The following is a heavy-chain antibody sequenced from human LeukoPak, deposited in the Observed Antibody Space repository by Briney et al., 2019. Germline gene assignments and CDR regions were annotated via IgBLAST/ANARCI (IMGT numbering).Heavy chain of an antibody. CDR3: ARRRAFDI. V-gene: IGHV4-34*01. J-gene: IGHJ3*02. CDR1: GGSFSGYY. CDR2: INHSGST. Sequence: PSETLSLTCAVHGGSFSGYYWSWSRQPAGKGLEWIGEINHSGSTNYNPSLKSRVTISVDTSKNQFSLKLSSVTAADTAVYYCARRRAFDIWGQGTMVTVSS.